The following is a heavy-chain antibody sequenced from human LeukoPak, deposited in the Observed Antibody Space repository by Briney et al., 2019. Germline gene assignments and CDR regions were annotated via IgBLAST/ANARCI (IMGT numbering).Heavy chain of an antibody. Sequence: PSETLSLTCTVSGGSISGGYWSWIRQPPGKGLEWIGYIYYSGSTNYNPSLKSRVTISVDTSKNQFSLKLSSVTAADTAVYYCARDGVNYYDISGYDIWGRGTLVTVSS. J-gene: IGHJ4*02. V-gene: IGHV4-59*01. CDR1: GGSISGGY. D-gene: IGHD3-22*01. CDR3: ARDGVNYYDISGYDI. CDR2: IYYSGST.